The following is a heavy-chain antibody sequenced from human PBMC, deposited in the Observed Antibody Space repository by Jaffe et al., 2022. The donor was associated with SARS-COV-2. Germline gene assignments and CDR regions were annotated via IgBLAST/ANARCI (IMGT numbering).Heavy chain of an antibody. D-gene: IGHD2-15*01. Sequence: EVQLSESGGGLVQPGGSLRLSCAAAGFIFSGYAMTWVRQGPGKGLEWVSTISGSGDRTYYADSVKGRFTISRDNSKNTLYLQMNSLRAEDTAVYYCARACDGGSCSLFDHWGQGTLVTVSS. V-gene: IGHV3-23*01. CDR2: ISGSGDRT. J-gene: IGHJ4*02. CDR3: ARACDGGSCSLFDH. CDR1: GFIFSGYA.